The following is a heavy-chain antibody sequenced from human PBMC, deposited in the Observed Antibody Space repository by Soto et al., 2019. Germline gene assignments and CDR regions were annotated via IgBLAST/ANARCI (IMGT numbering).Heavy chain of an antibody. Sequence: GGSLRLSCAASGFTFSSYWMSWVRQAPGKGLEWVANIKQDGSEKYYVDSVEGRFTISRDNAKNSLYLQMNSLRAEDTAVYYCERDYADSSGYYDEVRPDAFDIWGQGTMVTVSS. CDR3: ERDYADSSGYYDEVRPDAFDI. J-gene: IGHJ3*02. V-gene: IGHV3-7*03. D-gene: IGHD3-22*01. CDR2: IKQDGSEK. CDR1: GFTFSSYW.